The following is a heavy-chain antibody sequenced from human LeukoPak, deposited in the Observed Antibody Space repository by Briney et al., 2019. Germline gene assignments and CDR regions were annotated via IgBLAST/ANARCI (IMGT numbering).Heavy chain of an antibody. V-gene: IGHV4-34*01. Sequence: SETLSLTCAVYGGSFSGYYWSWIRQPPGKGLEWIGEINHSGSTNYNPPLKSRVTISVDTSKNQFSLKLSSVTAADTAVYYCARGNKVLRFLEWLLPLDYWGQGTLVTVSS. CDR1: GGSFSGYY. J-gene: IGHJ4*02. CDR3: ARGNKVLRFLEWLLPLDY. CDR2: INHSGST. D-gene: IGHD3-3*01.